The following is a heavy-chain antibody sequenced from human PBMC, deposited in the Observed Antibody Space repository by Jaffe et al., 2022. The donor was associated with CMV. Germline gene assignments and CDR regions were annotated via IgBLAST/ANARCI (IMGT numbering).Heavy chain of an antibody. V-gene: IGHV3-23*01. J-gene: IGHJ4*02. CDR2: IRDGGDRT. D-gene: IGHD3-16*01. Sequence: EVQLLDSGGGLVQPGGSLRLSCVTSGFTFRTYAISWVRQAPGRGLEWVSGIRDGGDRTDYADSVKGRFTISRDNSDNTLYLQMNSLRAEDTAIYYCAKDFSRSGGVATHFDHWGQGTLVTVSS. CDR3: AKDFSRSGGVATHFDH. CDR1: GFTFRTYA.